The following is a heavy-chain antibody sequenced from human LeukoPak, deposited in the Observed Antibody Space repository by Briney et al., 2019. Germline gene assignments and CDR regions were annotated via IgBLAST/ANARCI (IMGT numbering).Heavy chain of an antibody. CDR1: GYTLTELS. D-gene: IGHD3-3*01. V-gene: IGHV1-24*01. J-gene: IGHJ4*02. CDR2: FDPEDGET. Sequence: ASVKVSXKVSGYTLTELSMHWVRQAPGKGLEWMGGFDPEDGETIYAQKFQGRVTMTEDTSTDTAYMELSSLRSEDTAVYYCATENTIFGVVASNESGYWGQGTLVTVSS. CDR3: ATENTIFGVVASNESGY.